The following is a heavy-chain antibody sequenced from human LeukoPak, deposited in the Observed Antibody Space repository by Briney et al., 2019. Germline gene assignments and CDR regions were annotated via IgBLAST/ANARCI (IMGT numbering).Heavy chain of an antibody. D-gene: IGHD2-2*02. V-gene: IGHV4-34*01. CDR2: MNHSGST. J-gene: IGHJ6*02. CDR3: ARGSRYCSSISCYKYYYAMDV. CDR1: GGXFSDSY. Sequence: PSETLSLTCAVYGGXFSDSYWSWIRQPPGKGLEWIGEMNHSGSTNFKSSLKSRVTISVDTSKNQFSLKLSSVTAADTAVYFCARGSRYCSSISCYKYYYAMDVWGQGTTVTVSS.